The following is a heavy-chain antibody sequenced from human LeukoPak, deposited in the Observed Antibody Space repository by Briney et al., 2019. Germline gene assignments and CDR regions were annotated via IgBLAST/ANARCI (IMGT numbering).Heavy chain of an antibody. CDR2: IYSGGST. V-gene: IGHV3-53*01. CDR1: GFTFSSNY. CDR3: ARDKGYSYGNDAFDI. J-gene: IGHJ3*02. D-gene: IGHD5-18*01. Sequence: GGSLRLSCAASGFTFSSNYMSWVRQAPGKGLEWVSVIYSGGSTYYADSVKGGFTISRDNSKNTLYLQMNSLRAEDTAVYYCARDKGYSYGNDAFDIWGQGTMVTVSS.